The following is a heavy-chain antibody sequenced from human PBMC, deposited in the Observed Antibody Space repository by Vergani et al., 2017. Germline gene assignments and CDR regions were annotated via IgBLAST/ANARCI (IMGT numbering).Heavy chain of an antibody. CDR2: IYPADSDT. J-gene: IGHJ4*02. Sequence: EVELVQSGPEMRKPGESVKISGKGSEYSFGNYWIGWVRQMPGKGLEWMGIIYPADSDTRYSPSFQGQVTISADKSISTAFLQWDSLKASDTALYYCARHTTYTDSWGQGTLVTVSS. CDR1: EYSFGNYW. D-gene: IGHD1-1*01. V-gene: IGHV5-51*01. CDR3: ARHTTYTDS.